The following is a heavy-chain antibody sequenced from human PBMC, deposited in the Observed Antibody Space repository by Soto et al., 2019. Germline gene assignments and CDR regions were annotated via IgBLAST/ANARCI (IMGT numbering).Heavy chain of an antibody. Sequence: SVKVSCKASGGTFSSYAISWVRQAPGQGLEWMGGIIPIFGTANYAQKFQGRVTITADESTSTAYMELSSLRSEDTAVYYCARVIAVAGTSWFDPWGQGTMVTVYS. CDR3: ARVIAVAGTSWFDP. J-gene: IGHJ5*02. D-gene: IGHD6-19*01. CDR2: IIPIFGTA. V-gene: IGHV1-69*13. CDR1: GGTFSSYA.